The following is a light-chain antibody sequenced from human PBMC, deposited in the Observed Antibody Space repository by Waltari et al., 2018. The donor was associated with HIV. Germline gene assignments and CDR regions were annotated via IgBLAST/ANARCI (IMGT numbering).Light chain of an antibody. V-gene: IGKV4-1*01. CDR2: WAS. CDR1: QSLLYSRNNNNY. CDR3: QQSYGLPRT. J-gene: IGKJ2*01. Sequence: DILMTPSPDSLAVSLGERATINCRSSQSLLYSRNNNNYLAWYPQKPGQPPKLLIYWASTREAGVADRFSGSGSGTDFTVTISRLQAEDVAVYDCQQSYGLPRTFGQGTKLEIK.